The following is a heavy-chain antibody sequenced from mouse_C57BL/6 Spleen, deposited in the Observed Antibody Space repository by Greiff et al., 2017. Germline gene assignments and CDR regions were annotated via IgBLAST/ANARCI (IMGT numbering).Heavy chain of an antibody. V-gene: IGHV5-12*01. CDR3: ARNYGYDLYYAMDY. Sequence: EVHLVESGGGLVQPGGSLKLSCAASGFTFSDYYMYWVRQTPEKRLEWVAYISNGGGSTYYPDTVKGRFTISRDNAKTTLYLQMSRLKSEATAMYYCARNYGYDLYYAMDYWGQGTSVTVSS. CDR1: GFTFSDYY. CDR2: ISNGGGST. J-gene: IGHJ4*01. D-gene: IGHD2-2*01.